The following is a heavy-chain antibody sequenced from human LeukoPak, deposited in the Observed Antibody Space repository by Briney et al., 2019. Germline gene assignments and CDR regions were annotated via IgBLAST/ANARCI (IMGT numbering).Heavy chain of an antibody. CDR1: GGSISSYY. CDR3: ARLENYYDSSGFFYYFDY. Sequence: PSETLSLTCTVSGGSISSYYWSWIRQPPGKGLEWIGYIYYSGSTNYNPSLKSRVTISVDTSKSQFSLKLSSVTAADTAVYYCARLENYYDSSGFFYYFDYWGQGTLVTVSS. D-gene: IGHD3-22*01. V-gene: IGHV4-59*08. CDR2: IYYSGST. J-gene: IGHJ4*02.